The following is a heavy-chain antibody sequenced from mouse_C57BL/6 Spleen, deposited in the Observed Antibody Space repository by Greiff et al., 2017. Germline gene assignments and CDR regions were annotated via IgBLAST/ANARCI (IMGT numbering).Heavy chain of an antibody. Sequence: QVQLQQSGAELVRPGASVTLSCKASGYTFTDYEMHWVKQTPVHGLEWIGAIDPETGGTAYNQKFKGKAILTADKSSSTAYMALRSLTSEDSAVYYCTLLLRPWYFEGWGTGTTVTVSS. D-gene: IGHD1-1*01. CDR2: IDPETGGT. CDR3: TLLLRPWYFEG. V-gene: IGHV1-15*01. CDR1: GYTFTDYE. J-gene: IGHJ1*03.